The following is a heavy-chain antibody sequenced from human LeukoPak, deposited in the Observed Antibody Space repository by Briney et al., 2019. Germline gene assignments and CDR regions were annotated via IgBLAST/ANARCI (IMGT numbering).Heavy chain of an antibody. V-gene: IGHV3-21*01. CDR3: ARDTYGDYVFDY. J-gene: IGHJ4*02. Sequence: GGSLRLSCAASGFTFSSYSMNWVRQAPGKGLEWVPSISSSSRYIYYADSVKGWFTISRDNAKNSLYLQMDSLRAEDTAVYYCARDTYGDYVFDYWGQGTLVTVSS. CDR2: ISSSSRYI. CDR1: GFTFSSYS. D-gene: IGHD4-17*01.